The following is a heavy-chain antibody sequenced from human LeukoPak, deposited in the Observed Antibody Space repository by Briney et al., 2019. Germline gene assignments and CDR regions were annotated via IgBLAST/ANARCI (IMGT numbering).Heavy chain of an antibody. V-gene: IGHV3-33*01. Sequence: PGGSLRLSCAASGIXFSSYGIHWVRQAPGKGLEWVAVIWYDGSKKYYADFVKGRFTISRDNSKNTLSLQMSSLRVEDTAVYYCARWNQGHGLDVWGQGTTVTVSS. CDR1: GIXFSSYG. D-gene: IGHD4-23*01. CDR3: ARWNQGHGLDV. J-gene: IGHJ6*02. CDR2: IWYDGSKK.